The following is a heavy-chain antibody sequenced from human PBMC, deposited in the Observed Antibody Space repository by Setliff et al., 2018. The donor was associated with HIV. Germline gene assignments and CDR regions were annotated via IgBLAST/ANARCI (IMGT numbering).Heavy chain of an antibody. V-gene: IGHV4-34*01. D-gene: IGHD6-19*01. CDR3: ARASSQWLAHPGSLQL. J-gene: IGHJ1*01. Sequence: SETLSLTCAVYGGSFSGYYWSWIRQPPGKGLEWIGEINHNGVTKYNPSLNSRVTISLDTSKNRFSLKVDSVTAADTAVYYCARASSQWLAHPGSLQLWGQGTLVTVSS. CDR2: INHNGVT. CDR1: GGSFSGYY.